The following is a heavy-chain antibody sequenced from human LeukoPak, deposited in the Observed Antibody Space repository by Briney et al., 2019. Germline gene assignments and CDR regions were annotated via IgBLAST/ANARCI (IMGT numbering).Heavy chain of an antibody. CDR3: VRDRDHSAGFPYYYMDV. Sequence: GRSLRLSCAASGFTFSSFGMHWVRQAPGKGLEWVALIWDDGSSKNYADSVKGRFTISRDNSKNTLYLQTDSLRVDDTAVYYCVRDRDHSAGFPYYYMDVWGTGTTVTVSS. CDR1: GFTFSSFG. CDR2: IWDDGSSK. J-gene: IGHJ6*03. V-gene: IGHV3-33*01. D-gene: IGHD4-11*01.